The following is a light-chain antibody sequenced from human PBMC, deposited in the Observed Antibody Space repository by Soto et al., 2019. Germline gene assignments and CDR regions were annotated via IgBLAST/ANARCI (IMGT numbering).Light chain of an antibody. CDR2: YDN. J-gene: IGLJ1*01. V-gene: IGLV3-21*04. CDR3: QVWDSSSEHYV. CDR1: NIGGKS. Sequence: SYELTQPPSVSVAPGETATISCGGNNIGGKSVHWSQQKPGQAPVSVIHYDNDRPSGIPERFSGSNSGNTATLSISRVEAGDEDDYYCQVWDSSSEHYVFGTGTKVTVL.